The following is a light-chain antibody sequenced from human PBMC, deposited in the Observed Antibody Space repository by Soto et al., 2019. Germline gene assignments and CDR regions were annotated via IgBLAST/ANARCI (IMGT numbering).Light chain of an antibody. Sequence: EKVLSQCLANLWIREGERESLSCRASQSVDSNLAWYQQKPGQAPRLLIHGASTRATDMPGRFSGRGSGTEVTLTSSSLQSEDFAFYYCQQYRNWPRTFGQGTKVDI. CDR3: QQYRNWPRT. CDR2: GAS. V-gene: IGKV3-15*01. J-gene: IGKJ1*01. CDR1: QSVDSN.